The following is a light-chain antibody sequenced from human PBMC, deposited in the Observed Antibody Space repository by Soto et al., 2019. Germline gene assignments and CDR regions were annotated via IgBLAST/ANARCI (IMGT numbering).Light chain of an antibody. J-gene: IGKJ3*01. CDR2: LGS. CDR1: QSLLHSNGYNY. CDR3: MQALQTGFT. V-gene: IGKV2-28*01. Sequence: DIVMTQSPLSLPVTPGEPASISCRSSQSLLHSNGYNYLDWYLQKPGQSPQLLIYLGSNRASGVPDRFSGSGSCTDFTLKISRVEAEDVGVYYCMQALQTGFTFGPGTKVDIK.